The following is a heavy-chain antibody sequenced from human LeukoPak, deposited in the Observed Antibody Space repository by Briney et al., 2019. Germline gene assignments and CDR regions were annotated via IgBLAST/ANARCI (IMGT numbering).Heavy chain of an antibody. D-gene: IGHD6-19*01. CDR1: RFTFNIYT. Sequence: GGSLRLSCAASRFTFNIYTMTWVRQAPGKGLEWVSIISDNSGSAYYADSMKGRFTISRDNSKNTLYLQMNSLRAEDTAIYYCAKSRGIYDTSGWRTFDCWGQGTLVTVSS. CDR2: ISDNSGSA. J-gene: IGHJ4*02. V-gene: IGHV3-23*01. CDR3: AKSRGIYDTSGWRTFDC.